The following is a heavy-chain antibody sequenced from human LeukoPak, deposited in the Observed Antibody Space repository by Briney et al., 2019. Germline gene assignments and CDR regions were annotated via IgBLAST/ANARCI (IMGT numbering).Heavy chain of an antibody. Sequence: GGSLRLSCAASGFTFSSYAMSWVRQAPGKGLEWVSAISGSGGSTYYADSVKGRFTISRDNAKNSLYLQMNSLRAEDTAVYYCARVGDSSLDYWGQGTLVTVSS. CDR1: GFTFSSYA. J-gene: IGHJ4*02. CDR2: ISGSGGST. V-gene: IGHV3-23*01. D-gene: IGHD3-22*01. CDR3: ARVGDSSLDY.